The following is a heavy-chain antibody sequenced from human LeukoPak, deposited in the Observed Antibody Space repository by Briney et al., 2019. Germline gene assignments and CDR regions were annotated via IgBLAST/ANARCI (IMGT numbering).Heavy chain of an antibody. CDR1: GYTFTGYY. CDR3: ARDRGVVTQYFDL. Sequence: ASVKVSCKASGYTFTGYYMHWVRQAPGQGLEWMGWISAYNGNTNYAQKLQGRVTMTTDTSTSTAYMELRSLRSDDTAVYYCARDRGVVTQYFDLWGRGTLVTVSS. V-gene: IGHV1-18*04. J-gene: IGHJ2*01. D-gene: IGHD4-23*01. CDR2: ISAYNGNT.